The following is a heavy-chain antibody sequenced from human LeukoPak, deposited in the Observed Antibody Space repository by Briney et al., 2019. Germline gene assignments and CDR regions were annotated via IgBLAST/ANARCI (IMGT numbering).Heavy chain of an antibody. Sequence: GGSLRLSCAASGFTVSSNYMSWVRQAPGKGLEWVSVIYSGGSTYYAGSVKGRFTISRDNSKNTLYLQMNSLRAEDTAVYYCARDRDPDTMKSWYAFDIWGQGTMVTVSS. CDR1: GFTVSSNY. D-gene: IGHD3-22*01. V-gene: IGHV3-53*05. CDR3: ARDRDPDTMKSWYAFDI. J-gene: IGHJ3*02. CDR2: IYSGGST.